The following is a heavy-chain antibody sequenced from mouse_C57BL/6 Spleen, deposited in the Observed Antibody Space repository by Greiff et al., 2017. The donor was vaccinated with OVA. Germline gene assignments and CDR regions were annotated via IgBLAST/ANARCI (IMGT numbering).Heavy chain of an antibody. CDR3: ARGDGYTLYYAMDY. CDR2: INPNYGTT. CDR1: GYSFTDYN. D-gene: IGHD2-3*01. V-gene: IGHV1-39*01. J-gene: IGHJ4*01. Sequence: LVESGPELVKPGASVKISCKASGYSFTDYNMNWVKQSNGKSLEWIGVINPNYGTTSYNQKFKGKATLTVDQSSSTAYMQLNSLTSEDSAVYYCARGDGYTLYYAMDYWGQGTSVTVSS.